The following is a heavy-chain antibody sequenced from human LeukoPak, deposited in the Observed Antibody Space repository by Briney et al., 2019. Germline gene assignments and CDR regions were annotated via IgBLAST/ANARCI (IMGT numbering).Heavy chain of an antibody. Sequence: GGSLRLSCAASGFTFDDYGMSWVRQAPGKGLEWLAYIRYDGSSKYYADFVKGRFTISRDYSKNTLYLHMNSLRAEDTAVYYCARDQAGSGHYADYWGQGTLVTVSS. J-gene: IGHJ4*02. CDR1: GFTFDDYG. D-gene: IGHD3-10*01. V-gene: IGHV3-30*02. CDR3: ARDQAGSGHYADY. CDR2: IRYDGSSK.